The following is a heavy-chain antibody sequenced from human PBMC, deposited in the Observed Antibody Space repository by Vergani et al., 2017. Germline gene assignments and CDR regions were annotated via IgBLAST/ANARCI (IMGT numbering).Heavy chain of an antibody. V-gene: IGHV4-30-2*01. Sequence: QLQLQESGSGLVKPSQTLSLTCAVSGGSISSGGYSWSWIRQPPGKGLAWIGYIYHSGSTYYNPSLKSRVTISVDRSKNQFSLKLSSVTAADTAVYYCARASLGYCSGGSCYWFDPWGQGTLVTVSS. CDR1: GGSISSGGYS. D-gene: IGHD2-15*01. CDR3: ARASLGYCSGGSCYWFDP. CDR2: IYHSGST. J-gene: IGHJ5*02.